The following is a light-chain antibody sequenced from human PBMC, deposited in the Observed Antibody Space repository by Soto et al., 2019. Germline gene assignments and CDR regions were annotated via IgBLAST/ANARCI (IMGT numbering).Light chain of an antibody. Sequence: EIVLTQSPATLSLSPGERGTLSCRASQSISSSLAWYQQKPGQAPRLLIYDASNRATGIPARFSGGESGTDFTLTISSLGPQDFAVYYCQQRFSWPRTFGQGTKVEIE. CDR3: QQRFSWPRT. V-gene: IGKV3-11*01. J-gene: IGKJ1*01. CDR1: QSISSS. CDR2: DAS.